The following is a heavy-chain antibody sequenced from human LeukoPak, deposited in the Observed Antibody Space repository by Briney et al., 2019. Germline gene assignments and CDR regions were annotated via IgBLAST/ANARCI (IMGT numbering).Heavy chain of an antibody. CDR1: GFPFSDYY. V-gene: IGHV4-39*01. CDR3: ARQPGRPYSSSSFFD. D-gene: IGHD6-6*01. CDR2: IYYSGST. Sequence: GSLRLSCAASGFPFSDYYMSWIRPAPGKGLEWIGSIYYSGSTYYNPSLKSRVTISVDTSKNQFSLKLSSVTAADTAVYYCARQPGRPYSSSSFFDWGQGTLVTVSS. J-gene: IGHJ4*02.